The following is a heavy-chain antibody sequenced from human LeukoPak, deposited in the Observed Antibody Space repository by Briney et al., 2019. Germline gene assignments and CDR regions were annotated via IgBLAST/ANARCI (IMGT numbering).Heavy chain of an antibody. CDR1: GFTFSSYR. CDR2: IKQDGSEK. D-gene: IGHD1-26*01. V-gene: IGHV3-7*01. CDR3: ARDFVGAPRNAFDY. Sequence: GGSLRLSCAAPGFTFSSYRMGWVRQAPGKGLEWVANIKQDGSEKYYVDSVKGRFTISRDNAKNSLYLQMNSLRAEDTAVYYCARDFVGAPRNAFDYWGQGTLVTVSS. J-gene: IGHJ4*02.